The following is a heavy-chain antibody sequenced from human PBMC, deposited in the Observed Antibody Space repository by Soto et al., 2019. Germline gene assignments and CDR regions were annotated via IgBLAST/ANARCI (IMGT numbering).Heavy chain of an antibody. J-gene: IGHJ6*02. Sequence: QVQLQESGPGLVKPSETLSLTCTVSGGSISSYYWSWIRQPPGKGLEWIGYIYYSGSTNYNPSLKSRVTISVDTSKNPFSLKLSSVTAADTAVYYCARRGYCSSTSCYSYYGMDVWGQGTTVTVSS. CDR1: GGSISSYY. V-gene: IGHV4-59*08. CDR3: ARRGYCSSTSCYSYYGMDV. CDR2: IYYSGST. D-gene: IGHD2-2*01.